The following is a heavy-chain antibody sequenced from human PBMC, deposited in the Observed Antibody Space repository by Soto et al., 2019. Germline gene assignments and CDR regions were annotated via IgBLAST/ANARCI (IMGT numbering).Heavy chain of an antibody. V-gene: IGHV4-59*08. CDR1: GGSISRYY. J-gene: IGHJ6*03. CDR2: IYYSGST. Sequence: SETLSLTCTVSGGSISRYYWSWIRQPPGKGLEWIGYIYYSGSTNYNPSLKSRVTISVDTSKNQFSLKLSSVTAADTAVYYCARHPIITMVRGVNNYYYYYYMDVWGKGTTVTVSS. D-gene: IGHD3-10*01. CDR3: ARHPIITMVRGVNNYYYYYYMDV.